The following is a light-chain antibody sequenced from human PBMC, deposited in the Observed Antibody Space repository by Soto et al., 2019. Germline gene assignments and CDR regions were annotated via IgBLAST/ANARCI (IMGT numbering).Light chain of an antibody. Sequence: QSVLTQPPSASGSPGQSVTISCTGSSSDVGAYKYVSWYQHHPGKAPKVMIYEVTKRPSGVPDRFSGSKSGNTASLTVSGLQADDEADYYCSSYAGRNNLLFGGGTKVTVL. V-gene: IGLV2-8*01. CDR3: SSYAGRNNLL. J-gene: IGLJ2*01. CDR1: SSDVGAYKY. CDR2: EVT.